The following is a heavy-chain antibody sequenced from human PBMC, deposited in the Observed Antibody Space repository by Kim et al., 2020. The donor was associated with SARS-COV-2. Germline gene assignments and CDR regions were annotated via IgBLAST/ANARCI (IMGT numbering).Heavy chain of an antibody. V-gene: IGHV4-59*08. Sequence: SETLSLTCTISGGSISSYFWTWIRQPPGKGLEWIGYTPYIGSPTYSLALENRVTISVDSSKNQFSLKLTSVTAADTAVYYCARQRSTYDSADYWGPG. CDR3: ARQRSTYDSADY. CDR1: GGSISSYF. CDR2: TPYIGSP. J-gene: IGHJ4*02. D-gene: IGHD2-2*01.